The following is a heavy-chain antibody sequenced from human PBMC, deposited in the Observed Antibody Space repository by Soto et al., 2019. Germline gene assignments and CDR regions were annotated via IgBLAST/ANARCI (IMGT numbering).Heavy chain of an antibody. V-gene: IGHV4-34*01. CDR1: GGSFSGYY. D-gene: IGHD6-13*01. J-gene: IGHJ6*02. Sequence: SETLSLTCAVYGGSFSGYYWSWIRQPPGKGLEWIGEINHSGSTNYNPSLKSRVTISVDTSKNQFSLKLSSVTAADTDVYYCARGGGSSWYYHYYGMEVWGQGTTVTVSS. CDR2: INHSGST. CDR3: ARGGGSSWYYHYYGMEV.